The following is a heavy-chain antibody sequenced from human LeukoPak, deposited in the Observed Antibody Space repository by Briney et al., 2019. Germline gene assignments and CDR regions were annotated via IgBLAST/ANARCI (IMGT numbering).Heavy chain of an antibody. CDR1: GFTFSNAW. V-gene: IGHV3-15*01. Sequence: GGSLRLSCAASGFTFSNAWMSWVRQAPGKGLEWVGRIKSKTDGGTTDYAAPVKGRFTISRDNSKNTLYLQMNSLRAEDTAVYYCARELESRNFDYWGQGTLVTVSS. CDR3: ARELESRNFDY. CDR2: IKSKTDGGTT. D-gene: IGHD5-24*01. J-gene: IGHJ4*02.